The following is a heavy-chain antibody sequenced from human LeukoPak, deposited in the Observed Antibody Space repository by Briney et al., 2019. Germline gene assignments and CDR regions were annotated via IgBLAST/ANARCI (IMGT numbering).Heavy chain of an antibody. V-gene: IGHV1-8*01. CDR1: GYTFTSYD. D-gene: IGHD3-9*01. Sequence: ASVKVSCKASGYTFTSYDINWVRQATGQGLEWMGWMNPNSGNTGYAQKFQGRVTMTRNTSISTAYMEVSSLRSEDTAVYYCARAYYDILTGYRDYYMDVWGKGTTVTVSS. CDR2: MNPNSGNT. CDR3: ARAYYDILTGYRDYYMDV. J-gene: IGHJ6*03.